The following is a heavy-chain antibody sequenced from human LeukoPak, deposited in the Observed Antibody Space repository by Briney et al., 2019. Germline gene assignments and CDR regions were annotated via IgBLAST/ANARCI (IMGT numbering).Heavy chain of an antibody. CDR2: IYSGGGT. J-gene: IGHJ4*02. Sequence: GGSLRLSCAASGFTVSSNYMSWVRQAPGKGLEWVSVIYSGGGTYYADSVKGRFTISRDNSKNTLYLQMNSLRAEDTAVYYCARGMNYGSFFDYWGQGTLVTVSS. CDR3: ARGMNYGSFFDY. V-gene: IGHV3-53*01. D-gene: IGHD1-7*01. CDR1: GFTVSSNY.